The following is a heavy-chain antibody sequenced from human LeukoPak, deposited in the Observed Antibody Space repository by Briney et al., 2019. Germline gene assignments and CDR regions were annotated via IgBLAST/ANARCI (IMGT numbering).Heavy chain of an antibody. CDR2: IYYSGIT. CDR3: ARVLLSSGYST. CDR1: GASISSYY. V-gene: IGHV4-59*01. D-gene: IGHD3-22*01. Sequence: PSETLSLTCSVSGASISSYYYNWIRQSPGKGLEWIGYIYYSGITNYNPSLKSRVTMSLDTSNNQFSLKLSSVTAADTAVCYCARVLLSSGYSTWGQGTLVTVSS. J-gene: IGHJ5*02.